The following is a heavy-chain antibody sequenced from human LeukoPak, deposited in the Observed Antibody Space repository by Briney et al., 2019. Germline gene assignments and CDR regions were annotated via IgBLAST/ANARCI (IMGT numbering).Heavy chain of an antibody. CDR1: GFTFSVYE. V-gene: IGHV3-48*03. J-gene: IGHJ4*02. D-gene: IGHD3-22*01. Sequence: GGSLRLSCAASGFTFSVYEMNWVRQAPGKGLEWVSYISSSGSTIYYADSVEGRFTISRDNAKNSLYLQMNSLRAEDTAVYYCARTPGGYYDSSGYYDDYFDYWGQGTLVTVSS. CDR2: ISSSGSTI. CDR3: ARTPGGYYDSSGYYDDYFDY.